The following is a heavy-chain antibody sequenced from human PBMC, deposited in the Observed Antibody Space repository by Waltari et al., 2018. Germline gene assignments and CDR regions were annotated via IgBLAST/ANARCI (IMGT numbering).Heavy chain of an antibody. CDR3: ARPSEGRLRGYEDDVGY. Sequence: QVQLQQWGAGLLKPSETLSLTCAVYGGSFSGYYWSWIRQPPGKWLEWSGEINYRRSTSYNPSLMSRVTRSVVTCKNQVSRKLSCVTAAVTAGYYWARPSEGRLRGYEDDVGYWGQGTLVTVSS. J-gene: IGHJ4*02. CDR1: GGSFSGYY. D-gene: IGHD5-12*01. V-gene: IGHV4-34*01. CDR2: INYRRST.